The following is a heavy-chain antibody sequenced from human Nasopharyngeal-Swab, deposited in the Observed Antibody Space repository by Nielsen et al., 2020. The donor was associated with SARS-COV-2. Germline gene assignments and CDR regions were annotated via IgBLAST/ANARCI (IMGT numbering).Heavy chain of an antibody. CDR3: ARHIRGWDAFDI. CDR1: GGSLNNYW. Sequence: SETLSLTCAVYGGSLNNYWWSWIRQTPGKGLEWFGEIYHRGTTNYNPSLKSRVTISVDTSKNQFSLELISVTAADTAVYYCARHIRGWDAFDIWGQGTTVTVSS. V-gene: IGHV4-34*01. D-gene: IGHD6-19*01. CDR2: IYHRGTT. J-gene: IGHJ3*02.